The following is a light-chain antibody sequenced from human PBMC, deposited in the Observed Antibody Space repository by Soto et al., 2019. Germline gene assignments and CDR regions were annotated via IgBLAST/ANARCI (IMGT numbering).Light chain of an antibody. CDR3: QQYNEWPPA. V-gene: IGKV3-15*01. Sequence: VMSQSPVTLSLSPEERATLSCRASQSVSSKLVWYQQKPGQAPRFLIYGASTRATGIPARFRGSGSGTELTLTIDSLQSEDFAVYYCQQYNEWPPAFGGGTKV. CDR2: GAS. CDR1: QSVSSK. J-gene: IGKJ4*01.